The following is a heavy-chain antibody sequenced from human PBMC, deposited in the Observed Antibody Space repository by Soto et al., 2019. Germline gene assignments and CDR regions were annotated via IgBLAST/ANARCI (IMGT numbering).Heavy chain of an antibody. CDR2: ISGSGGST. J-gene: IGHJ4*02. Sequence: GWSLRLSCAASGFTFSSYAMSWVRQAPGKGLEWVSSISGSGGSTYYADSVKGRFTISRDNSKNTLYLQMNSLRAEDTAVYYCAKDKYYDSRGNDYWGQGTLVTVSS. CDR1: GFTFSSYA. D-gene: IGHD3-22*01. V-gene: IGHV3-23*01. CDR3: AKDKYYDSRGNDY.